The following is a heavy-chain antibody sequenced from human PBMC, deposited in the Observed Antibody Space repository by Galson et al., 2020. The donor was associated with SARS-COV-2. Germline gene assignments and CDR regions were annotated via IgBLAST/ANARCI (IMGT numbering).Heavy chain of an antibody. CDR2: IDWDDDK. Sequence: SGPTLVKPTQTLTLTCTFSGFSLSTSGMCVSWIRQPPGKALEWLARIDWDDDKYYSTSLKTRLTISKDTSKNQVVLTMTNMDPVDTATYYCARRYCSGGTCIFDYWGHGTLVSVSS. CDR1: GFSLSTSGMC. J-gene: IGHJ4*01. D-gene: IGHD2-15*01. V-gene: IGHV2-70*11. CDR3: ARRYCSGGTCIFDY.